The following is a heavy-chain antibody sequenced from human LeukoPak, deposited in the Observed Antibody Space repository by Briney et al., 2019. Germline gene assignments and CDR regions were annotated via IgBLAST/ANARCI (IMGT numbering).Heavy chain of an antibody. Sequence: KASETLSLTCTVSGGSISSYYWSWIRQPPGKGLEWIGYIYYSGSTNYNPSLKSRVTMSVDTSKNQFSLKLSSVTAADTAVYYCARDLVGRFDPWGQGTLVTVSS. CDR1: GGSISSYY. CDR3: ARDLVGRFDP. D-gene: IGHD1-26*01. V-gene: IGHV4-59*01. J-gene: IGHJ5*02. CDR2: IYYSGST.